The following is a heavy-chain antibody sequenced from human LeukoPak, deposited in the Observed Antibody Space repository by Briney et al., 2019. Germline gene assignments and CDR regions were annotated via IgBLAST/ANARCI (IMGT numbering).Heavy chain of an antibody. J-gene: IGHJ4*02. CDR1: GFTFSSYA. Sequence: QPGGSLRLPCAASGFTFSSYAMNWVRQAPGKGLEYVSAITSNGGTTYYANSVKGRFTISRDNSKNTLYLQMGSLRPEDMAVYYCARVGREVGHPTSYSDYWGQGTLVTVSS. CDR2: ITSNGGTT. CDR3: ARVGREVGHPTSYSDY. V-gene: IGHV3-64*01. D-gene: IGHD1-26*01.